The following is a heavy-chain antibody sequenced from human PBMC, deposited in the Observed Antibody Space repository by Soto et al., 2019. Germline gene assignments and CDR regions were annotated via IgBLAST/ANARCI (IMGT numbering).Heavy chain of an antibody. Sequence: QVQLQESGPGLVKPSQTLSLTCIVSGGSISSNDFYWSWIRQHPGKGLEWIGYIYYSGNTYYNPSLNSRVSVLVDTCENQLSMKVSSVTAADTAVYYRARLSGSWLSWFDPWGQGTLVTVSS. CDR1: GGSISSNDFY. V-gene: IGHV4-31*03. CDR2: IYYSGNT. CDR3: ARLSGSWLSWFDP. J-gene: IGHJ5*02. D-gene: IGHD6-13*01.